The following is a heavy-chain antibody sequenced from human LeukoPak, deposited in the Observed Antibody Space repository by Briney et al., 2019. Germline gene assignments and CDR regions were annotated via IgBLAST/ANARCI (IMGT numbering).Heavy chain of an antibody. J-gene: IGHJ4*02. V-gene: IGHV4-30-2*03. D-gene: IGHD2-2*01. CDR2: IYYSGST. CDR3: ARQGYCSSTSCYPDY. CDR1: GFTFSSYA. Sequence: LRLSCAASGFTFSSYAMSWVRQAPGKGLEWIGSIYYSGSTYYNPALKSPVTISVDTSKNQFSLKLSSVTAADTAIYYCARQGYCSSTSCYPDYWGQGTLVTVSS.